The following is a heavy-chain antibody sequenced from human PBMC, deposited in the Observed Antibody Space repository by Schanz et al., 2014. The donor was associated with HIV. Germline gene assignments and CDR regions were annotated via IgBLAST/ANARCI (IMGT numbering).Heavy chain of an antibody. D-gene: IGHD3-22*01. J-gene: IGHJ6*02. Sequence: QVQLVESGGGVVRPGRSLRLSWAASGFSFSNYGMHWVRQAPGKGLEWVAVLSNDGINKYLADSVKGRFTISRDNSKNTLYLQVKSLRAEDTAVYYCAKDANYYDTKYRGKGNYYHYYGMDVWGQGTTVTVSS. CDR3: AKDANYYDTKYRGKGNYYHYYGMDV. CDR2: LSNDGINK. CDR1: GFSFSNYG. V-gene: IGHV3-30*18.